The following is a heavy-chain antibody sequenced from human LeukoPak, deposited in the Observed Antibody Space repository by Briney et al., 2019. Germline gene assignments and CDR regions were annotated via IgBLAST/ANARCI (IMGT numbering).Heavy chain of an antibody. V-gene: IGHV3-30-3*01. CDR3: ARDTLGSLVGAKQSGYYGMDV. Sequence: PGGSLRLSCAASGFTFSSYAMHWVRQAPGKGLEWVAVISYDGSNKYYADSVKGRFTISRDNSKNTLYLQMNSLRAEDTAVYYCARDTLGSLVGAKQSGYYGMDVWGQGTTVTVSS. CDR1: GFTFSSYA. J-gene: IGHJ6*02. CDR2: ISYDGSNK. D-gene: IGHD1-26*01.